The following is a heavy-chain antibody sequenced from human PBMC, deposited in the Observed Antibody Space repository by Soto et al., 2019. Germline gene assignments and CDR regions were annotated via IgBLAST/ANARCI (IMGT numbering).Heavy chain of an antibody. CDR2: ISSSSSYT. J-gene: IGHJ3*02. CDR3: ARGYCSSTSCYWDAFDI. D-gene: IGHD2-2*01. Sequence: QVQLVESGGGLVKPGGSLRLSCAASGFTFSDYYMSWIRQAPGKGLEWVSYISSSSSYTNYADSVKGRFTISRDNAKNSLYLQVNSLRAEHTAVYYCARGYCSSTSCYWDAFDIWGQGTMVTVSS. V-gene: IGHV3-11*06. CDR1: GFTFSDYY.